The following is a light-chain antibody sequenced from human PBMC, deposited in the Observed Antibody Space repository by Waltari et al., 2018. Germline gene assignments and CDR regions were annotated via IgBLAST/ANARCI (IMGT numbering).Light chain of an antibody. Sequence: SYALTQPPSVYVAPGQRATIPCSGASLRDKSYSWDQPEPGQSPVLVIYQDSKRPSGIPERFPGSNSGNTATLTISGTQAMDEADYYCQAWDSSTASVFGTGTKVTVL. CDR1: SLRDKS. CDR2: QDS. V-gene: IGLV3-1*01. J-gene: IGLJ1*01. CDR3: QAWDSSTASV.